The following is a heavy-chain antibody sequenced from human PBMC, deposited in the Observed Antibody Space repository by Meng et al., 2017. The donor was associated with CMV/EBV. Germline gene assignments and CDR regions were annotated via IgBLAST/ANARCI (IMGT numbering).Heavy chain of an antibody. CDR3: ARDQGRDFGMDV. Sequence: ASVKVSCKASGYTFTGYDINWVRQATGQGLEWMGWMNPNSGNTGYAQKFQGRVTITRNSSISTAYMELSSLRSEDTAVYYCARDQGRDFGMDVWGQGTTVTV. J-gene: IGHJ6*02. CDR1: GYTFTGYD. D-gene: IGHD2/OR15-2a*01. CDR2: MNPNSGNT. V-gene: IGHV1-8*03.